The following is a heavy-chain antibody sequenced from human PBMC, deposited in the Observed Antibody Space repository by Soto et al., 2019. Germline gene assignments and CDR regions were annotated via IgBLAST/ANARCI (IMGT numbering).Heavy chain of an antibody. V-gene: IGHV4-31*03. CDR1: VASITMVGYY. J-gene: IGHJ4*02. Sequence: QVQLQESGPGLVKPSQPLSLTCTFSVASITMVGYYWSWIRQPPGKGLEWIGYIYYSGSTYYNPSLKSRVTISVDTSKNQFSLKLSSVTAADTAVYYCARGRFGGSPDYWGQGTLVTVSS. CDR2: IYYSGST. D-gene: IGHD3-16*01. CDR3: ARGRFGGSPDY.